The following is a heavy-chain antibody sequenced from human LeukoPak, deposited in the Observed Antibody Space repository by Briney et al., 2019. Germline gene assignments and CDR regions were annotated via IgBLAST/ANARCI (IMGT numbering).Heavy chain of an antibody. Sequence: GASVKVSCKASGGTXSNYAISGVRQAPGQGLEWMGGIIPIFGTASYAQKFQGRVTITADESTSTAYMELSSLRSEDTAVYYCARDLGDSFDYWGQGTLVTVSS. J-gene: IGHJ4*02. CDR3: ARDLGDSFDY. CDR1: GGTXSNYA. D-gene: IGHD3-10*01. CDR2: IIPIFGTA. V-gene: IGHV1-69*13.